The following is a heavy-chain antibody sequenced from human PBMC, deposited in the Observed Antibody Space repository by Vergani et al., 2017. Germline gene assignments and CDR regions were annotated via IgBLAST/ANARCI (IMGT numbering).Heavy chain of an antibody. Sequence: QVQLVQSGAEVKKPGSSVKVSCKASGGTFSSYAISWVRQAPGQGLEWMGGIIPIFGTANYAQKFQGRVTITAEESTSTAYMELSSLRSEDTAVYYCASRDITIFGVVIIRSYYYYGMDVWGQGTTLTVSS. J-gene: IGHJ6*02. CDR1: GGTFSSYA. CDR2: IIPIFGTA. D-gene: IGHD3-3*01. V-gene: IGHV1-69*01. CDR3: ASRDITIFGVVIIRSYYYYGMDV.